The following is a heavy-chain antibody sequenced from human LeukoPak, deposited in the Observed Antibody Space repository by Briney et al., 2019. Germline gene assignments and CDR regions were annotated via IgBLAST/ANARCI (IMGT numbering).Heavy chain of an antibody. D-gene: IGHD2-2*01. CDR3: ARDHGVPARGSGDGMDV. Sequence: GGSLRLSCAASGFIVSDYYMSWVRQAPGKGLEWVANIKQDGSEKYYVDSVKGRFTISRDNAKNSLYLQMNSLRAEDTAVYYCARDHGVPARGSGDGMDVWGQGTTVTVSS. J-gene: IGHJ6*02. CDR2: IKQDGSEK. V-gene: IGHV3-7*01. CDR1: GFIVSDYY.